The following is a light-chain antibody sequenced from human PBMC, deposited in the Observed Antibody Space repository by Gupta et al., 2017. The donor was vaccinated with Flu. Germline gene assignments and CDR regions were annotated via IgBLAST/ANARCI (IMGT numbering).Light chain of an antibody. CDR1: QSVFYNGNNKNY. Sequence: DIVMTQSPDSLDVSLGERATINCRSSQSVFYNGNNKNYIAWYQHKPGQTPKLLIYWASTRESGVPDRFSGSGFGTDFTLTISSLQAEDVAVYYCQQYYSTPYSFGQGTRLEIK. CDR3: QQYYSTPYS. J-gene: IGKJ2*03. V-gene: IGKV4-1*01. CDR2: WAS.